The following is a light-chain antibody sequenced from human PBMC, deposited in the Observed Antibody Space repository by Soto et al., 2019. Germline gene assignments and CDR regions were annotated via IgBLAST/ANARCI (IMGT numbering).Light chain of an antibody. V-gene: IGKV3-15*01. CDR1: QSVTSN. CDR2: GAS. Sequence: EIVMTQSPATLSVSPGERATLSCRASQSVTSNLAWYQQKPGQAPRLLIYGASTRATAIPARFSGSGSGTEFTLTISSLQSEDFAFYYCPQYNNWPRTFGQGTKVDIK. J-gene: IGKJ1*01. CDR3: PQYNNWPRT.